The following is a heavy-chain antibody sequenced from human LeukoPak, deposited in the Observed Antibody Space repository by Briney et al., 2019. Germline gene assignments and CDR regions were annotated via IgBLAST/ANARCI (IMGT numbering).Heavy chain of an antibody. J-gene: IGHJ4*02. CDR3: ARSRGSSWYFGRFGHRPLYFDY. D-gene: IGHD6-13*01. CDR1: GFTFSSYN. CDR2: VRISTSAI. V-gene: IGHV3-48*01. Sequence: GGSLRLSCAVSGFTFSSYNMNWVRGAPGKAREWVSYVRISTSAIYYADSVKGRFTISRDNAKNSLYLQMNSLRAEDTAVYYCARSRGSSWYFGRFGHRPLYFDYWGQGTLVTVSS.